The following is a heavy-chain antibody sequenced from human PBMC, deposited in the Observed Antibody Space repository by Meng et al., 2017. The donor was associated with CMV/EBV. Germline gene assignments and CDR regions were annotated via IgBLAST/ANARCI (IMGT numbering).Heavy chain of an antibody. Sequence: GGSLRLSCAASGFTFSSYGMHWVRQAPGKGLEWVAFIRYDGSNKYYADSVKGRSTISRDNSKNTLYLQMNSLRAEDTAVYYCAKDARSLGLGYCSSTSCYNWFDPWGQGTLVTVSS. J-gene: IGHJ5*02. V-gene: IGHV3-30*02. D-gene: IGHD2-2*01. CDR1: GFTFSSYG. CDR3: AKDARSLGLGYCSSTSCYNWFDP. CDR2: IRYDGSNK.